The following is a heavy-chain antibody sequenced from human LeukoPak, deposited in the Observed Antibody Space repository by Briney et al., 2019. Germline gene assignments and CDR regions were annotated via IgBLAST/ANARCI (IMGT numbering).Heavy chain of an antibody. CDR3: ARDNYGDYVFWFDP. D-gene: IGHD4-17*01. J-gene: IGHJ5*02. Sequence: ASVKVSCKASGGTFSSYAISWVRQAPGQGLEWMGGIIPIFGTANYAQKFQGRVTITTDESTSTAYMELSSLRSEDTAVYYCARDNYGDYVFWFDPWGQGTLVTVSS. V-gene: IGHV1-69*05. CDR2: IIPIFGTA. CDR1: GGTFSSYA.